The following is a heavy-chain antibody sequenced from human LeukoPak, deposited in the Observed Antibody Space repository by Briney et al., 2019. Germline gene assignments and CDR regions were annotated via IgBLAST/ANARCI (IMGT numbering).Heavy chain of an antibody. V-gene: IGHV3-30*02. D-gene: IGHD3-22*01. CDR3: ARSYDSSGYYFSH. CDR2: IRYDGSNK. Sequence: PGGSLRLSCAASGFTFSSYGMHWVRQAPGKGLEWVAFIRYDGSNKYYADSVKGRFTISRDNSKNTLYLQMNSLRAEDTAVYYCARSYDSSGYYFSHWGQGTLVTVSS. CDR1: GFTFSSYG. J-gene: IGHJ4*02.